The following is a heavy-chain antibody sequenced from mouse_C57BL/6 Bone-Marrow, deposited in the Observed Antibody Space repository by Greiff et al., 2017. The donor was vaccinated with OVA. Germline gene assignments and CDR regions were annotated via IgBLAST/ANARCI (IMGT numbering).Heavy chain of an antibody. CDR1: GYTFTSYW. D-gene: IGHD2-3*01. V-gene: IGHV1-69*01. J-gene: IGHJ1*03. CDR3: ARDGYYPYWYFDV. Sequence: QVQLQQSGAELVMPGASVKLSCKASGYTFTSYWMHWVKQRPGQGLEWIGEIDPSDSYTNYNQKFKGKSTLTVDKSSSTAYMQLSSLTSEDSAVYDCARDGYYPYWYFDVWGTGTTVTVSS. CDR2: IDPSDSYT.